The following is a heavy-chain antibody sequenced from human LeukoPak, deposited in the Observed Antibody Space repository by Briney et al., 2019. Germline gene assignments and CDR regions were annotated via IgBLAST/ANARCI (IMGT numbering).Heavy chain of an antibody. D-gene: IGHD1-26*01. V-gene: IGHV3-21*01. CDR2: ISSSSSYI. CDR1: GFTFSNYS. J-gene: IGHJ4*02. CDR3: ARDPSVGALDY. Sequence: GGSLRLSCAASGFTFSNYSMNWVRQAPGKGLEWVSSISSSSSYIYYADSVKGRFTISRDNAKNSLYLKMNSLRAEDTAVYYCARDPSVGALDYWGQGTLVTVSS.